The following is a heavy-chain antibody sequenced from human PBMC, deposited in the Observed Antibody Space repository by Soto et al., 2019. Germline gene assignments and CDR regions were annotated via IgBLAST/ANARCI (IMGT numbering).Heavy chain of an antibody. J-gene: IGHJ6*02. CDR2: IYYSGST. V-gene: IGHV4-31*03. CDR1: GGSISSGAYY. CDR3: ARDGRLVNYYYYGMDV. D-gene: IGHD6-13*01. Sequence: QVQLQESGPGLVKPSQTLSLTCSVSGGSISSGAYYWTWIRQHPGKGLEWIGDIYYSGSTYYNPSLKSRVTISVYTSKNQFSLKLRSVTAADTAVYYCARDGRLVNYYYYGMDVWGQGTTVTVSS.